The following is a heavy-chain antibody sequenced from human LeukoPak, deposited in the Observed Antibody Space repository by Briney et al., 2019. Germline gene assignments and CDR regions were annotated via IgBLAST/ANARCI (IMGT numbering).Heavy chain of an antibody. CDR2: ISSGGTNK. V-gene: IGHV3-48*03. CDR3: ARLYDFWSGYSPLPY. CDR1: GFTFSSYE. Sequence: GGSLRLSCAASGFTFSSYEMTWVRQAPGKGLEWVSDISSGGTNKYYADSVKGRFTISRDNAKNSLYLQMNSLRAEDTAVYYCARLYDFWSGYSPLPYWGQGTLVTVSS. J-gene: IGHJ4*02. D-gene: IGHD3-3*01.